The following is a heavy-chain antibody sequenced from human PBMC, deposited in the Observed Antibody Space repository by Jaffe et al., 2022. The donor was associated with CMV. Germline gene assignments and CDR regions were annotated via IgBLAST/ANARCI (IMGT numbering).Heavy chain of an antibody. CDR2: IYYSGST. V-gene: IGHV4-39*01. CDR1: GGSISSSSYY. CDR3: ARHFVTRRDGFLERENWFDP. J-gene: IGHJ5*02. Sequence: QLQLQESGPGLVKPSETLSLTCTVSGGSISSSSYYWGWIRQPPGKGLEWIGSIYYSGSTYYNPSLKSRVTISVDTSKNQFSLKLSSVTAADTAVYYCARHFVTRRDGFLERENWFDPWGQGTLVTVSS. D-gene: IGHD3-3*01.